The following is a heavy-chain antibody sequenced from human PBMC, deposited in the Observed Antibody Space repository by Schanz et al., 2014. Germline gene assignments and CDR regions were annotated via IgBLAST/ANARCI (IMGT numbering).Heavy chain of an antibody. CDR1: GFVFGDYY. V-gene: IGHV3-11*05. Sequence: QVQLVESGGGVVKPGGSLRLSCAASGFVFGDYYMTWIRQAPGKGLEWLSYISDSGTYTNYADSVKGRFTISRDNSKNTLYLQMDSLRAEDTAVYFCAKKVPAYNPFDSWGQGTLVTVSS. CDR3: AKKVPAYNPFDS. J-gene: IGHJ4*02. D-gene: IGHD1-1*01. CDR2: ISDSGTYT.